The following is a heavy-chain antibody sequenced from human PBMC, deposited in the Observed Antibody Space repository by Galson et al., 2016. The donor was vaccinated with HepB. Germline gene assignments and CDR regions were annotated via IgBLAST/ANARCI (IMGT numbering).Heavy chain of an antibody. CDR2: INPSGDST. D-gene: IGHD3-3*01. CDR3: ARWDYYSDKRGYSTWFDP. V-gene: IGHV1-46*01. CDR1: GYSFATYY. Sequence: SVKVSCKASGYSFATYYMHWFRQAPGQGLEWVGLINPSGDSTTYAQKFQGRVTVTRDTSTSTVYMELSSLRSEDTAVYFCARWDYYSDKRGYSTWFDPWGQGTLVTVSS. J-gene: IGHJ5*02.